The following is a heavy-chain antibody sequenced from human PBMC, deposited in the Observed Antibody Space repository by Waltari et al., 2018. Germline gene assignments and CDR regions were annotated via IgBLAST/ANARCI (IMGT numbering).Heavy chain of an antibody. CDR2: IYYSGST. D-gene: IGHD6-13*01. J-gene: IGHJ4*02. Sequence: QVQLQESGPGLVKPSETLSLTCTVSGGSISSHYWSWIRQHPGKGLEWIGYIYYSGSTNDNPSRKSRVTRSVDTYKNQVSPKLSAVTAEDTAVYYGARETYSSSWDLFDYWGQGTLVTVSS. CDR1: GGSISSHY. CDR3: ARETYSSSWDLFDY. V-gene: IGHV4-59*11.